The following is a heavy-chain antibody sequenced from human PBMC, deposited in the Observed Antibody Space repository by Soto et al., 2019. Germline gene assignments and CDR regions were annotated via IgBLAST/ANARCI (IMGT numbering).Heavy chain of an antibody. J-gene: IGHJ4*02. CDR2: ISYDGSNK. CDR1: GFTFISYG. CDR3: AKGTIRNSYYFDY. D-gene: IGHD3-9*01. V-gene: IGHV3-30*18. Sequence: GGSLRLSCAASGFTFISYGMHWVRQAPGKGLEWVAVISYDGSNKYYADSVKGRFTISRDNSKNTLYLQMNSLRAEDTAVYYCAKGTIRNSYYFDYWGQGTLVTVSS.